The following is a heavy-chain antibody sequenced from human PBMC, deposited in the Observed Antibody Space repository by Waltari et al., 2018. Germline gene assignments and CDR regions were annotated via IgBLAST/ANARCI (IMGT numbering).Heavy chain of an antibody. J-gene: IGHJ4*02. CDR3: ARDRGRGLYLES. CDR1: GDSSISTYW. D-gene: IGHD2-15*01. CDR2: VHGSGKT. V-gene: IGHV4-4*03. Sequence: QFQLRESRPGQVKPPGTSSLTCSVSGDSSISTYWWSWVRQSPGKGLQWMGQVHGSGKTNYHPSFASRVTISLDTYNKQFSLRVTSATAADTAVYYCARDRGRGLYLESWGPGTLVTVSP.